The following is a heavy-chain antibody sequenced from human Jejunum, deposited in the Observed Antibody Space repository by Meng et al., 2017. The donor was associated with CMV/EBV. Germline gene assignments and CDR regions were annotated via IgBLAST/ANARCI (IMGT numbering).Heavy chain of an antibody. Sequence: SGVPFSNYYMSWIRLAPGKGLEWISYISGDGSDLFYGDSVRGRFTISRDNAKNSLYLQINSLRVEDTAVHYCAREGDKGNILLRVYWGQGTLVTVSS. D-gene: IGHD3-10*01. CDR1: GVPFSNYY. V-gene: IGHV3-11*04. J-gene: IGHJ4*02. CDR2: ISGDGSDL. CDR3: AREGDKGNILLRVY.